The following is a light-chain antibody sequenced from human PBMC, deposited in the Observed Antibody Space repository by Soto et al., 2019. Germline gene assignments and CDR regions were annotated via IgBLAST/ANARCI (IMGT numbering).Light chain of an antibody. V-gene: IGKV3-20*01. J-gene: IGKJ1*01. CDR2: SAS. CDR3: QQYGDSPWT. CDR1: QGVTSTY. Sequence: EIVLTQSPGTLSMSPGERATLSCRASQGVTSTYLAWYQHKPGQAPRLLIYSASTRATGITDRFSGSGSGTDFTLTISRLEPEDFAVYYCQQYGDSPWTFGLGTKVEIE.